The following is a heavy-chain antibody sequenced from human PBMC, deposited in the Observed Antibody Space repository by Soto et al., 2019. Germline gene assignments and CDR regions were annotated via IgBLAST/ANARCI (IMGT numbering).Heavy chain of an antibody. CDR1: GYTFTGNY. J-gene: IGHJ4*02. CDR2: INPNSGGT. CDR3: ARESPYCGGDCYPDY. Sequence: QVQLVQSGAEVKKPGASVKVSCKASGYTFTGNYMHWVRQAPGQGLEWMGWINPNSGGTNYAQKFQGRVTMTRDTSISTAYMELSRLRSDDTAVYYCARESPYCGGDCYPDYWGQGTLVTVSS. V-gene: IGHV1-2*02. D-gene: IGHD2-21*02.